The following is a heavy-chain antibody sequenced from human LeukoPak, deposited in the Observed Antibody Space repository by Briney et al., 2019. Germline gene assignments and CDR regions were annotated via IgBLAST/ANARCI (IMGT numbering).Heavy chain of an antibody. CDR1: GGTFSSYA. CDR2: IIPILGIA. V-gene: IGHV1-69*04. J-gene: IGHJ4*02. D-gene: IGHD6-13*01. CDR3: ARGWAIAAAVDY. Sequence: SVEVSCKASGGTFSSYAISWVRQAPGQGLEWMGRIIPILGIANYAQKFQGRVTITADKSTSTAYMELSSLRSEDTAVYYCARGWAIAAAVDYWGQGPLVTVSS.